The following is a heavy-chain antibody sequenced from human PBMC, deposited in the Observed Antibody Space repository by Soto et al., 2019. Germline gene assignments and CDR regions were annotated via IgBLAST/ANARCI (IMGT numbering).Heavy chain of an antibody. V-gene: IGHV1-69*01. CDR1: GGIFSTYA. D-gene: IGHD3-10*01. Sequence: QVQLVQSGAEVKKPGSSVKVSCKASGGIFSTYAISWLRQAPGQGLEWMGGIIPIFGTPNYAQRFQGRVTITADEYTNTGYVELSRLRYEDTAVYYCARDRDDYGSGNYDNRIDCWGQGTLVTVSS. J-gene: IGHJ4*02. CDR3: ARDRDDYGSGNYDNRIDC. CDR2: IIPIFGTP.